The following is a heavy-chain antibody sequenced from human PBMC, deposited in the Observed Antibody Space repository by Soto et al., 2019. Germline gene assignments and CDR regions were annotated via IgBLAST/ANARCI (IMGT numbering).Heavy chain of an antibody. CDR2: VYYSGTT. D-gene: IGHD6-19*01. CDR3: ARRPMVGPVAENAFDI. Sequence: SETLSLTCTVSVGSISSSSYYWNWIRQSPGKGLEWIGSVYYSGTTYYNPSLKRRVTISVDTYNQFSLKLSSVTAADTAYYFCARRPMVGPVAENAFDIWGQGTRVTVSS. CDR1: VGSISSSSYY. V-gene: IGHV4-39*01. J-gene: IGHJ3*02.